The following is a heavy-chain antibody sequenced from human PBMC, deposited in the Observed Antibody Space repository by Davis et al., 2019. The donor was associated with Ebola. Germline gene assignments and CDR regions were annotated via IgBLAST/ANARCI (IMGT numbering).Heavy chain of an antibody. CDR2: IYHSGST. J-gene: IGHJ5*02. D-gene: IGHD1-26*01. Sequence: SETLSLTCAVSGGSISSGGYSWSWIRQPPGKGLEWIGYIYHSGSTYYNPSLKSRVTISVDRSKNQFSLKLRSVTAADTAVYYCARVVSGSYGRFDPWGQGTLVTVSS. CDR3: ARVVSGSYGRFDP. V-gene: IGHV4-30-2*02. CDR1: GGSISSGGYS.